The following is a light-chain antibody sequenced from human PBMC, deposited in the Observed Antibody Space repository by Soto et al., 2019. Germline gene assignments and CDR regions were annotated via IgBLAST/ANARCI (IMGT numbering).Light chain of an antibody. V-gene: IGKV3-15*01. CDR3: QHYKDWRT. Sequence: IVMTQSPATLSVSPGERATLSCRASQTIDNKLAWYQQRPGQAPRLLIYGASIRATGIPARFSGSGAGTEFTLTISGLQSEYVGVYYCQHYKDWRTFGQGTNVEIK. CDR2: GAS. J-gene: IGKJ1*01. CDR1: QTIDNK.